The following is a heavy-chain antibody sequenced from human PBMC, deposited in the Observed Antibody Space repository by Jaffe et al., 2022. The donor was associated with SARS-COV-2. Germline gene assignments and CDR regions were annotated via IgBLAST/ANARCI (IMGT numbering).Heavy chain of an antibody. CDR1: GFTFSGSA. CDR3: TLGLRTPEGIAVADAYDAFDI. CDR2: IRSKANSYAT. Sequence: EVQLVESGGGLVQPGGSLKLSCAASGFTFSGSAMHWVRQASGKGLEWVGRIRSKANSYATAYAASVKGRFTISRDDSKNTAYLQMNSLKTEDTAVYYCTLGLRTPEGIAVADAYDAFDIWGQGTMVTVSS. J-gene: IGHJ3*02. V-gene: IGHV3-73*02. D-gene: IGHD6-19*01.